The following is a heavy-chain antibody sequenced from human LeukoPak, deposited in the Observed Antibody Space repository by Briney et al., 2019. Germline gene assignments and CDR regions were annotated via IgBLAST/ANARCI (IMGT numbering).Heavy chain of an antibody. Sequence: PSDTLSLTCVVSGYSISSGYQWAWIRQSPGKGQEWIGSIYHTGSAHYNPSLQSRVTISVDTSNNQFSLRLNSVTAADTAVYYCARDPRWLTPDCTSTSCYENYFDPWGQGTLVTVSS. CDR1: GYSISSGYQ. CDR2: IYHTGSA. V-gene: IGHV4-38-2*02. J-gene: IGHJ5*02. CDR3: ARDPRWLTPDCTSTSCYENYFDP. D-gene: IGHD2-2*01.